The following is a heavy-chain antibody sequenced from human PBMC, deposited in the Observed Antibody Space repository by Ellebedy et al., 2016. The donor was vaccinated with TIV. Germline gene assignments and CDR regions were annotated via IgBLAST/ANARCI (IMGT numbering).Heavy chain of an antibody. CDR2: NYYSGST. CDR3: ARGGYYDFWSGYIFDY. Sequence: SETLSLXXTVSGGSISSSSYYWGWIRQPPGKGLEWIGYNYYSGSTNYNPSLKSRVTISVNTSKNQFSLKLSSVTAADTAVYYCARGGYYDFWSGYIFDYWGQGTLVTVSS. V-gene: IGHV4-61*05. CDR1: GGSISSSSYY. D-gene: IGHD3-3*01. J-gene: IGHJ4*02.